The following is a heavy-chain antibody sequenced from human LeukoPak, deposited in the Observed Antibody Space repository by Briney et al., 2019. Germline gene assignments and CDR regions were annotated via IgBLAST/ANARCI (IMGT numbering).Heavy chain of an antibody. D-gene: IGHD4/OR15-4a*01. CDR1: GGSISSSSYY. Sequence: SETLSLTCTVSGGSISSSSYYWGWTRQPPGKGLEWIGSIYYSGSTYYNPSLKSRVTISVDTSKNQFSLKLSSVTAADTAVYYCATPTGVRLLDAIDIWGQGTMVTVSS. CDR3: ATPTGVRLLDAIDI. J-gene: IGHJ3*02. V-gene: IGHV4-39*01. CDR2: IYYSGST.